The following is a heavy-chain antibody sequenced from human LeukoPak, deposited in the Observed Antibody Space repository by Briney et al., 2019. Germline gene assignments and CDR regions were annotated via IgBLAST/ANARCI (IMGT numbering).Heavy chain of an antibody. J-gene: IGHJ4*02. Sequence: GASVKVSCKASGYTFPSYGISWVRQAPGQGLEWMGWISAYNGNTNYAQKLQGRVTMTTDTSTSTAYMEPRSLRSDDTALYYCARDLYYYDSSGYLAFGYWGQGTLVTVSS. CDR1: GYTFPSYG. D-gene: IGHD3-22*01. V-gene: IGHV1-18*01. CDR2: ISAYNGNT. CDR3: ARDLYYYDSSGYLAFGY.